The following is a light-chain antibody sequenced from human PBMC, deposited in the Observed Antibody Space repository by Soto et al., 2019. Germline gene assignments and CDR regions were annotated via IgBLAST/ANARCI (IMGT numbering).Light chain of an antibody. CDR1: SNDVGAFNY. J-gene: IGLJ3*02. CDR2: GVS. Sequence: SALTQPASVSGSPGQSITISCTGSSNDVGAFNYVSWYRHSPGEAPKVLIRGVSIRPSGVSIRFSASKSANTASLTISGLQAEDEALYYCSSYTTSNTWVFGGGTKVTV. CDR3: SSYTTSNTWV. V-gene: IGLV2-14*03.